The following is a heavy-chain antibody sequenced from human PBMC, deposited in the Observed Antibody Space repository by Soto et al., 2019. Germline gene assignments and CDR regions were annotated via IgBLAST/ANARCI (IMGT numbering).Heavy chain of an antibody. V-gene: IGHV5-51*01. CDR2: IYPGDSDT. D-gene: IGHD6-13*01. CDR1: GYSFTNFW. Sequence: PGASLNISCKGSGYSFTNFWIGWVRQMPGKGLDWMGIIYPGDSDTRYSPSFQGQVTISADKSISTAYLQWSSLKASDTAIYYCVRHDNIAAAGLKYWGQGTLVTVSS. J-gene: IGHJ4*02. CDR3: VRHDNIAAAGLKY.